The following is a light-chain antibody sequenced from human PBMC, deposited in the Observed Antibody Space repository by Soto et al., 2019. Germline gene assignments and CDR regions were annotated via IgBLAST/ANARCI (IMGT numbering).Light chain of an antibody. Sequence: AIRLTQSPSSLSASTGDRVTITCRASQGISSYLAWYQQKPGKAPKILIYDASNLETGVPSRFSGSGSGTDFTVTISRLQPEDFETYSCQQYYNLPITFGQGTRLEIK. CDR3: QQYYNLPIT. CDR2: DAS. J-gene: IGKJ5*01. V-gene: IGKV1-8*01. CDR1: QGISSY.